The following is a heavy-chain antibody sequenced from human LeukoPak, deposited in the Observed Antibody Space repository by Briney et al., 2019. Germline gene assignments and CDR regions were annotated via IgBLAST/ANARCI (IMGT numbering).Heavy chain of an antibody. V-gene: IGHV1-2*02. CDR3: ATPVYYYDSRAFDI. D-gene: IGHD3-22*01. Sequence: GASVKVSCKASGYTFTGYYMHWVRQAPGQGLEWMGWINPNSGGTNYAQKFQGRVTMTRDTSISTAYMELSRLRSDDTAVYYCATPVYYYDSRAFDIWGQGTMVTVSS. CDR1: GYTFTGYY. J-gene: IGHJ3*02. CDR2: INPNSGGT.